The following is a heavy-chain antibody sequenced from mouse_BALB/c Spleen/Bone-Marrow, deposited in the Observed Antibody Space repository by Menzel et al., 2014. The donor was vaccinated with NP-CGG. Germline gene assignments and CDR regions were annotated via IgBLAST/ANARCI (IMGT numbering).Heavy chain of an antibody. D-gene: IGHD1-1*01. CDR1: GYTFSTYW. CDR2: ILPGSGST. CDR3: ARWYYGSSSFAY. Sequence: QVQLQQSGAGLMKPGASVKISCKATGYTFSTYWIEWVKQRPGHGLEWIGEILPGSGSTNYNEKFKGKATFTADTSSNTVYMQLSSLTSEDSAVYYCARWYYGSSSFAYWGQGTLVTVSA. V-gene: IGHV1-9*01. J-gene: IGHJ3*01.